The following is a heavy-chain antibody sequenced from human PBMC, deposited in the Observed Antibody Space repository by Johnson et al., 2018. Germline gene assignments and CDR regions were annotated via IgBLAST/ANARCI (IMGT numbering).Heavy chain of an antibody. Sequence: QVQLVQSGAEVKKPGSSVKVSCKASGGTFSSYTISWVRQAPGQGLEWMGRIIPILDIVNYAQRFQGRVTITADKSTSTAYMELSSLRYEDTAVYSSARDTSSDGGYHYSMDVWGKGTTVFVSS. J-gene: IGHJ6*03. V-gene: IGHV1-69*04. D-gene: IGHD6-25*01. CDR1: GGTFSSYT. CDR2: IIPILDIV. CDR3: ARDTSSDGGYHYSMDV.